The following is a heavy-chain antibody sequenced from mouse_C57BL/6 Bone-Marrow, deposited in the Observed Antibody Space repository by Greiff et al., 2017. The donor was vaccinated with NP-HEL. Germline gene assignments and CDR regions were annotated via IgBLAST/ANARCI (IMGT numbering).Heavy chain of an antibody. CDR3: SKVYYDYDEYFDV. CDR2: IDPANGNT. D-gene: IGHD2-4*01. CDR1: GFNIKNTY. Sequence: VQLKESVAELVRPGASVKLSCTASGFNIKNTYMHWVKQRPEQGLEWIGRIDPANGNTKYAPKFKGKATITADTSSNTAYLQLSSLTSEDTAIYYCSKVYYDYDEYFDVWGTGTTVTVSS. J-gene: IGHJ1*03. V-gene: IGHV14-3*01.